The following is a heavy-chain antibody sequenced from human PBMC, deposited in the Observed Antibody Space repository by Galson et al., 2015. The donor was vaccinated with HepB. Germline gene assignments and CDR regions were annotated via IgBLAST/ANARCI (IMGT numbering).Heavy chain of an antibody. V-gene: IGHV3-33*08. Sequence: SLRLSCAASGFTFSNNNMHWVRQAPGKGLEWVAVTWFDGTNKFHGDSVKGRFTISRDNSNNTLFLQMSSLRAEDTAVYYCARDEGDAMDVWGQGTTVTVSS. CDR1: GFTFSNNN. CDR2: TWFDGTNK. J-gene: IGHJ6*02. CDR3: ARDEGDAMDV.